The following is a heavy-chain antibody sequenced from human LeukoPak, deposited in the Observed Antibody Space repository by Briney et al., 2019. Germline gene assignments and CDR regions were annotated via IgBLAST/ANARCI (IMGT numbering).Heavy chain of an antibody. J-gene: IGHJ4*02. Sequence: SETLSLTCAVYGGSFSGYYWSWIRQPPGKGLEWIGEINHSGSTNYNPSLKSRVTISVNTSKNQFSLKLSSVTAADTAVYYCARSRYVYTFDYWGQGTLVTVSS. D-gene: IGHD2-2*02. CDR2: INHSGST. V-gene: IGHV4-34*01. CDR1: GGSFSGYY. CDR3: ARSRYVYTFDY.